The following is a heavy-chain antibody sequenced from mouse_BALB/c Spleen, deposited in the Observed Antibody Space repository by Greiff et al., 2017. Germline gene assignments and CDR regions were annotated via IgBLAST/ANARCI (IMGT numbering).Heavy chain of an antibody. CDR3: ARGILRPWYFDV. D-gene: IGHD1-2*01. CDR1: GFTFSSYG. CDR2: ISSGGSYT. J-gene: IGHJ1*01. V-gene: IGHV5-6*01. Sequence: EVQRVESGGDLVKPGGSLKLSCAASGFTFSSYGMSWVRQTPDKRLEWVATISSGGSYTYYPDSVKGRFTISRDNAKNTLYLQMSSLKSEDTAMYYCARGILRPWYFDVWGAGTTVTVSS.